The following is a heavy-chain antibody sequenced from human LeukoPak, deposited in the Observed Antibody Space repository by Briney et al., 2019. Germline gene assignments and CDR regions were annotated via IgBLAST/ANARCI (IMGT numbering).Heavy chain of an antibody. D-gene: IGHD3-16*01. CDR3: TTLAYHLDS. Sequence: GGSLRLSCAASGFDFGAYEMNWVREAPGKGLEGVAYFAGSDTTKYYADSVRGRFTISRDNAKKPLYLHMNSLRAEDTALYNCTTLAYHLDSWGQGTLVTVSS. CDR2: FAGSDTTK. J-gene: IGHJ4*02. CDR1: GFDFGAYE. V-gene: IGHV3-48*03.